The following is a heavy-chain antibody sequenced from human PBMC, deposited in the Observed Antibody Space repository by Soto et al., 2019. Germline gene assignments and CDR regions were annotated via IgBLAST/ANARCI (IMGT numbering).Heavy chain of an antibody. J-gene: IGHJ6*02. CDR2: ISAYNGNT. CDR3: ARAGYDILTGPNGMDV. D-gene: IGHD3-9*01. V-gene: IGHV1-18*01. Sequence: GPVKVSCKASGYTFTSYGISWVRQAPGQGLEWMGWISAYNGNTNYAQKLQGRVTMTTDTSTSTAYMELRSLRSDDTAVYYCARAGYDILTGPNGMDVWGQGTTATVSS. CDR1: GYTFTSYG.